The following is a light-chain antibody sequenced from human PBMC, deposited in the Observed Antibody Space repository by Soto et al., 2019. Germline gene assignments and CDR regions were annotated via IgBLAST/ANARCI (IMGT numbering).Light chain of an antibody. CDR1: SSDVGGYNY. J-gene: IGLJ1*01. CDR3: CSYAGSSTLGV. CDR2: DVS. V-gene: IGLV2-11*01. Sequence: QSVLTQPRSVSGSPGQSVTISCTGTSSDVGGYNYVPWYQQHPGKAPKLMIYDVSKRPSGVPDRFSGSKSGNTASLTISGLQAEDEADYYCCSYAGSSTLGVFGSGTKVTVL.